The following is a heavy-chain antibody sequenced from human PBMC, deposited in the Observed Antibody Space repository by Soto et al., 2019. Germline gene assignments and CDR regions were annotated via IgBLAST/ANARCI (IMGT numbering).Heavy chain of an antibody. Sequence: QVQLQESGPGLVKSSETLSLTCSVSGDSSSTYYWGWIRQPPGKGLEWIGYINYSGRSNHNPSLNPLLRLSVAASKNQVYLKLTSVTAADTAVYYCARSYCADSVSCNWFDPWGQGTLVVVSS. CDR2: INYSGRS. J-gene: IGHJ5*02. V-gene: IGHV4-59*01. CDR3: ARSYCADSVSCNWFDP. CDR1: GDSSSTYY. D-gene: IGHD2-8*02.